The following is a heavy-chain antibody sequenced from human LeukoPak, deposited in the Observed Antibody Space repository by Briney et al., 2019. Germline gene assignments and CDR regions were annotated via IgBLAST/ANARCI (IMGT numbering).Heavy chain of an antibody. CDR2: ISWNSGSI. J-gene: IGHJ5*02. V-gene: IGHV3-9*01. CDR3: AKDGGLLWFGEPTNWFDP. D-gene: IGHD3-10*01. Sequence: GGSLRLSCAASGFTFDDYAMHWVRQAPGKGLEWVSGISWNSGSIGYADSVKGRFTISRDNAKNSLYLQMNSLRAEDTALYYCAKDGGLLWFGEPTNWFDPWGQGTLVTVSS. CDR1: GFTFDDYA.